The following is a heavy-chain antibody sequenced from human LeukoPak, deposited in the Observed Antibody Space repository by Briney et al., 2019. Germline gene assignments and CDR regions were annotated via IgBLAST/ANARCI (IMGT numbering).Heavy chain of an antibody. Sequence: GGSLRLSCAASGFTVSGNYMSWVRLAPGKGLEWVSVICVGGNTDYADSVKGRFTISRDSSKNTLYLQMNSLRAEDTAVYYCARVRGSGYYTTPSYFDYWGQGTLVTVSS. CDR3: ARVRGSGYYTTPSYFDY. CDR2: ICVGGNT. D-gene: IGHD3-22*01. J-gene: IGHJ4*02. CDR1: GFTVSGNY. V-gene: IGHV3-53*01.